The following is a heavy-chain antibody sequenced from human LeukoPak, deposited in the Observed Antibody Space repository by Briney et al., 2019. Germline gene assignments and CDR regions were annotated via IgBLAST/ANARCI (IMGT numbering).Heavy chain of an antibody. V-gene: IGHV4-59*01. CDR3: ATLGFCSSGSCFDYYGMGV. Sequence: SETLSLTCTVSGGSISSYYWSWIRQPPGKGLEWSGYIYYSGSTSYNPSLKSRVTISVDTSKHQFSLQVTSVTAADTAVYYCATLGFCSSGSCFDYYGMGVWGLGTTVTVSS. CDR2: IYYSGST. D-gene: IGHD2-15*01. J-gene: IGHJ6*02. CDR1: GGSISSYY.